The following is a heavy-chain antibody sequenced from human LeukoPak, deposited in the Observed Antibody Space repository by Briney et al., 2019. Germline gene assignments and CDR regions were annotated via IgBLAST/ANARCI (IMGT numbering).Heavy chain of an antibody. Sequence: PGGSLRLSCVASGFTFRTYGMHWVRQPPGQGLEWVAFIRYDSSDKYYADSVKGRFTISRDNAKNSLFLQMNSLRAEDTAVYYCARASSSWYYYYYMDVWGKGTTVTVSS. CDR2: IRYDSSDK. V-gene: IGHV3-30*02. D-gene: IGHD6-13*01. CDR3: ARASSSWYYYYYMDV. CDR1: GFTFRTYG. J-gene: IGHJ6*03.